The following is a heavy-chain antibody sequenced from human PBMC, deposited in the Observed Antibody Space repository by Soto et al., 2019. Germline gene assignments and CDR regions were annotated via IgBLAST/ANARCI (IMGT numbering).Heavy chain of an antibody. CDR2: INHSGST. V-gene: IGHV4-34*01. CDR1: GGSISGYY. CDR3: ARITVVEPGATIDY. J-gene: IGHJ4*02. Sequence: ETLSLTCAVYGGSISGYYWSWIRQPPGKGLEWIGEINHSGSTSYTPSLKSRVTISVDTSKNQFSLKLSSVTAADTAGYYCARITVVEPGATIDYWGQGTLVTVSS. D-gene: IGHD2-2*01.